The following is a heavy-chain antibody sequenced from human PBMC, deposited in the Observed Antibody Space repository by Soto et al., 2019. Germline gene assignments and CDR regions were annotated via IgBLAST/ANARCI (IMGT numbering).Heavy chain of an antibody. CDR3: ARGGGYCTPTSCAIDS. J-gene: IGHJ4*02. D-gene: IGHD2-8*01. CDR2: VSLTGDRT. V-gene: IGHV3-23*01. Sequence: SLRLSCVASRFSFSSYEMSWVRQAAGKGLEWVSRVSLTGDRTNYAGSVKGRFTVSRDNFKNTLYLEMDSLRPEDTAIYYCARGGGYCTPTSCAIDSWGRGTTVTVSS. CDR1: RFSFSSYE.